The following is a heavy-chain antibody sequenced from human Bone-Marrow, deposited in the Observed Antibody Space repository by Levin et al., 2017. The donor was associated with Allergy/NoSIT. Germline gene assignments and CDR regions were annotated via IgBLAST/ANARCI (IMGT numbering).Heavy chain of an antibody. CDR3: AILRGNNY. J-gene: IGHJ4*02. CDR2: INEDGSEG. CDR1: GFSFTSYW. Sequence: GGSPRLSCAGSGFSFTSYWMTWVRQAPGKGLEWVANINEDGSEGYYAASVTGRFTISRDNARNSLYLQLNSLGIDDTAVYYCAILRGNNYWGQGTLVVVSS. D-gene: IGHD2/OR15-2a*01. V-gene: IGHV3-7*01.